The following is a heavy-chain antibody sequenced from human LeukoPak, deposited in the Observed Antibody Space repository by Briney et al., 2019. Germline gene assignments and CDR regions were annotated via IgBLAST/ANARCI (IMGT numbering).Heavy chain of an antibody. Sequence: PGGSLRLSCVASGFTFSSYWMSWVRQAPGKGLEWVAFIRYDGSNKYYADSVKGRFTISRDNSKNTLYLQMNSLRVEDTAVYYCAKSWNYDSSGDDALDIWGQGTMVTVSS. V-gene: IGHV3-30*02. J-gene: IGHJ3*02. D-gene: IGHD3-22*01. CDR1: GFTFSSYW. CDR2: IRYDGSNK. CDR3: AKSWNYDSSGDDALDI.